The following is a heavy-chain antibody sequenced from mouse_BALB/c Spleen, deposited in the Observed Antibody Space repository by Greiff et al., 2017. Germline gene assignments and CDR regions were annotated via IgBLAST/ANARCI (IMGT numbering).Heavy chain of an antibody. CDR1: GFTFSSFG. D-gene: IGHD1-1*01. J-gene: IGHJ4*01. Sequence: EVKLQESGGGLVQPGGSRKLSCAASGFTFSSFGMHWVRQAPEKGLEWVAYISSGSSTIYYADTVKGRFTISRDNPKNTLFLQMTSLRSEDTAMYYCASTVPYAMDYWGQGTSVTVSS. CDR3: ASTVPYAMDY. V-gene: IGHV5-17*02. CDR2: ISSGSSTI.